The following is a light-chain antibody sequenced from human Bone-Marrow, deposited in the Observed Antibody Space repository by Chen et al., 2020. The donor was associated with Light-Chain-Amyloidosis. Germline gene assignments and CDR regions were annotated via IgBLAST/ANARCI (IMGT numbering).Light chain of an antibody. CDR2: DDS. J-gene: IGLJ3*02. V-gene: IGLV3-21*02. CDR3: QVWDRSSDHPV. Sequence: FVLPQPSSVSVAPGQTAPIACGGNNIGSTSVHWYQQTPGQAPLLVVYDDSDRPSGIPERLSGSNSGNTATLTVSRVEAGDEADYYCQVWDRSSDHPVFGGGTKLTVL. CDR1: NIGSTS.